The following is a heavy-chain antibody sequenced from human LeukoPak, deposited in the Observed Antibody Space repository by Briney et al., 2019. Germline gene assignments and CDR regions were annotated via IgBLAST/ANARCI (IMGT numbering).Heavy chain of an antibody. CDR1: GFPFSSYS. CDR3: ARDQYDTWSRRGNFDS. CDR2: IKPDGTTK. D-gene: IGHD3-3*01. Sequence: GGSLRLSCAASGFPFSSYSMTWVRQAPGKGLEWVANIKPDGTTKFYVDSVKGRFTISRDNTKNSLYLQMNSLRVEDTAVFYCARDQYDTWSRRGNFDSWGQGTLVIVSS. V-gene: IGHV3-7*03. J-gene: IGHJ4*02.